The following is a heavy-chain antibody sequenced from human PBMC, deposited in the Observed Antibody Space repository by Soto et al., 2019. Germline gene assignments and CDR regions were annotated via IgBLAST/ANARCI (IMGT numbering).Heavy chain of an antibody. V-gene: IGHV3-48*01. Sequence: GGSLRLSCAASGFTFSSYSMNWVRQAPGKGLEWVSYISSSSSTIYYADSVKGRFTISRDNAKNSLYLQMNSLRAEDTAVYYWSGGFPAIDYWGQGTLVTVSS. D-gene: IGHD3-10*01. J-gene: IGHJ4*02. CDR3: SGGFPAIDY. CDR2: ISSSSSTI. CDR1: GFTFSSYS.